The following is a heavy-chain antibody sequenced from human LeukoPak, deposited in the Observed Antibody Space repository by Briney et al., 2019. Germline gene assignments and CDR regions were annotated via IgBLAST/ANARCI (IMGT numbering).Heavy chain of an antibody. J-gene: IGHJ4*02. Sequence: PGGSLRLSCAASGFTFSTYAMSWVRQAPGKGLEWVAVISYDGSNKYYADSVKGRFTISRDNSKNTLYLQMNSLRAEDTAVYYCARDRLRWSRGFDYWGQGTLVTVSS. D-gene: IGHD4-23*01. CDR2: ISYDGSNK. V-gene: IGHV3-30*04. CDR1: GFTFSTYA. CDR3: ARDRLRWSRGFDY.